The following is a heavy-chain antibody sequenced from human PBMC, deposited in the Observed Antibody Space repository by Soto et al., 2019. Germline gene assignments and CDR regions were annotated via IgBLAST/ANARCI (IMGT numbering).Heavy chain of an antibody. CDR3: ARETDGMDA. Sequence: PVGSLRLSCAASGFTFSSYGMHWVRQAPGKGLEWVAVIWYDGSNKYYADSVKGRFTISRDNSKNTLYVQMNSLRAEDTAVYYCARETDGMDAWGQGTTVTVSS. CDR1: GFTFSSYG. J-gene: IGHJ6*02. V-gene: IGHV3-30*19. CDR2: IWYDGSNK.